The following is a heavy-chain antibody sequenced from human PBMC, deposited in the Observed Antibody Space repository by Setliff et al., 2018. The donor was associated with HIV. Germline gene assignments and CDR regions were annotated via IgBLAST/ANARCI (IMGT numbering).Heavy chain of an antibody. D-gene: IGHD6-13*01. Sequence: SETLSLTCTVSGGSISSSSYYWGWIRQPPGKGLEWIGSIYYSGNTYYNPSLKSRVTISVDTSKNQFSLRLSSVTAADTAMYYCARGLGIAAAGSQRQDNWFDPWGQGTLVTVSS. CDR2: IYYSGNT. V-gene: IGHV4-39*07. J-gene: IGHJ5*02. CDR1: GGSISSSSYY. CDR3: ARGLGIAAAGSQRQDNWFDP.